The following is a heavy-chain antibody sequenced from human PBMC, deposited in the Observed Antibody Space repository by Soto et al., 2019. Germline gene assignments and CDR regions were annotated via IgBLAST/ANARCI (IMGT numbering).Heavy chain of an antibody. Sequence: EVQLLESGGGLVQPGGSLRLSCAVSGFTFSNYAMTWVRQAPGKGLEWVSLMSGNGGRIVYADSVKGRFTISRDNSKNTLYLQMNSLRAEDTAVYYCAKLGWSDVGNDAFDIWGQGTMVTVSS. V-gene: IGHV3-23*01. D-gene: IGHD6-19*01. CDR2: MSGNGGRI. J-gene: IGHJ3*02. CDR1: GFTFSNYA. CDR3: AKLGWSDVGNDAFDI.